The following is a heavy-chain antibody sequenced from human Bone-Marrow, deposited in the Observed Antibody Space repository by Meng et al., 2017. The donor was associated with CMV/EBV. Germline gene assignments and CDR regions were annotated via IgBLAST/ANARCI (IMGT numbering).Heavy chain of an antibody. D-gene: IGHD2-15*01. Sequence: ASVKVSCKASGYTFTSYGIRWVRQAPGQGLEWMGWISAYSGNTNYAQKLQGRVTMTTDTSTSTAYMELRRLRSDDTAVYYCARVPFFLGGSVPIPNFDYWGQGTLVTVSS. CDR2: ISAYSGNT. V-gene: IGHV1-18*01. J-gene: IGHJ4*02. CDR1: GYTFTSYG. CDR3: ARVPFFLGGSVPIPNFDY.